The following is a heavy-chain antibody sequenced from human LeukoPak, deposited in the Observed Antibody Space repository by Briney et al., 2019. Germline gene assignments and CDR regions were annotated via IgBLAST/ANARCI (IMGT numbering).Heavy chain of an antibody. D-gene: IGHD3-22*01. V-gene: IGHV3-33*06. CDR3: AKDLGGYYDSSGYPTHDY. J-gene: IGHJ4*02. CDR2: IWYDGSNK. CDR1: GFTFSSYG. Sequence: GGSLRLSCAASGFTFSSYGMHWVRQAPGKGLEWVAVIWYDGSNKYYADSVKGRFTISRDNSKNTLYLQMNSLRAEDTAVYYCAKDLGGYYDSSGYPTHDYWGQGTLVTVSS.